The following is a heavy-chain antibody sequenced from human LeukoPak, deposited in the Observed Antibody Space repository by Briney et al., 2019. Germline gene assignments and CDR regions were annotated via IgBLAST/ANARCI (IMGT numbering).Heavy chain of an antibody. CDR3: AGTQDYYGSGSFYAFDI. J-gene: IGHJ3*02. CDR1: GYTFTSYG. CDR2: ISAYNGNT. D-gene: IGHD3-10*01. V-gene: IGHV1-18*01. Sequence: ASVKVSCKASGYTFTSYGISWVRQAPGQGLEWMGWISAYNGNTNYAQKLQGRVTMTTDTSTSTAYMELRSLRSDDTAVYYCAGTQDYYGSGSFYAFDIRGQGTMVTVSS.